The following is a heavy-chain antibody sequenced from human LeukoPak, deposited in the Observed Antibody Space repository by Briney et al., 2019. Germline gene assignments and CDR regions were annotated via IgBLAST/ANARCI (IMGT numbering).Heavy chain of an antibody. V-gene: IGHV3-66*03. J-gene: IGHJ4*02. CDR1: GFTVSSTH. CDR3: AKDRRWLQLTGDAGDY. D-gene: IGHD5-24*01. Sequence: GGSLRLSCVASGFTVSSTHMSWYRQAPGKGLEWVSVIYNRGDRNYADSVKGRFTISRDNSKNTLYLQMNSLRAEDTAVYYCAKDRRWLQLTGDAGDYWGQGTLVTVSS. CDR2: IYNRGDR.